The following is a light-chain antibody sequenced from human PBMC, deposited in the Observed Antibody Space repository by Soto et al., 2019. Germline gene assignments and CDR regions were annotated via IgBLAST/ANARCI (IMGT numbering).Light chain of an antibody. CDR1: ESVHRN. CDR2: YAS. CDR3: QTHSTGPPT. V-gene: IGKV3-15*01. Sequence: EMVMTQSPATLSVSPGERVTLSCRASESVHRNLAWYQQKPGQGPSLLIYYASTRATGVPDRFTGSGSGTEFTLTISSLQSEGFGVYHCQTHSTGPPTFGPGTKVEIK. J-gene: IGKJ3*01.